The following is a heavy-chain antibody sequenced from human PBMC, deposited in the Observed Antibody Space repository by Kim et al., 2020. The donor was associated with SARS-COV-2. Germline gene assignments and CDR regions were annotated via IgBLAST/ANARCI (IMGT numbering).Heavy chain of an antibody. CDR2: ISGSGGST. CDR3: AKDHLCSSTSCHFDY. Sequence: GGSLRLSCAASGFTFSSYAMSWVRQAPGKVLEWVSAISGSGGSTYYADSVKGRFTISRDNSKNTLYLQMNSLRAEDTAVYYCAKDHLCSSTSCHFDYWGQGTLVTVSS. CDR1: GFTFSSYA. V-gene: IGHV3-23*01. D-gene: IGHD2-2*01. J-gene: IGHJ4*02.